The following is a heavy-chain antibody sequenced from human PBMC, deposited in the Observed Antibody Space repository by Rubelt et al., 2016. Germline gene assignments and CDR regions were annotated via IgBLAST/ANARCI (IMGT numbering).Heavy chain of an antibody. V-gene: IGHV3-7*03. CDR1: GFTFSTFS. Sequence: EVQLVESGGGLVQPGGSLRLSCAASGFTFSTFSMTWVRQAPGKGLEWVANINQAGSEEHYVGSVKGRFTISRDNTKNSLYLQMNNLSAEDTAVYYCAREWGFGVAPIDYWGQGTLVTVSS. CDR3: AREWGFGVAPIDY. D-gene: IGHD3-3*01. CDR2: INQAGSEE. J-gene: IGHJ4*02.